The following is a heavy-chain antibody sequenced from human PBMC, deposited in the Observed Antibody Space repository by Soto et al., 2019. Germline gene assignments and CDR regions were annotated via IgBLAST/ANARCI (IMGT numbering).Heavy chain of an antibody. Sequence: QVQLVQSGAAVKKPGSSVRVSCKASGGTFNSYACSWVRQAPGQGLEWMGRVIPLRGTTNLAQKFQGRVATTADEATSTVYMWVIRLRAEDPAGYYCAPERDGYQAYYDYGMDDWVQGTTVSVSS. CDR2: VIPLRGTT. V-gene: IGHV1-69*01. CDR1: GGTFNSYA. D-gene: IGHD3-16*01. CDR3: APERDGYQAYYDYGMDD. J-gene: IGHJ6*02.